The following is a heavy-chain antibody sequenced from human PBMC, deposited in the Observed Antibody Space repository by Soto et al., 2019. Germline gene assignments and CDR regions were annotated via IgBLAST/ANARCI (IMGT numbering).Heavy chain of an antibody. CDR3: ARDPGGTFPDY. J-gene: IGHJ4*02. CDR2: IYYSGST. D-gene: IGHD1-1*01. Sequence: QVQLQESGPGLVKPSETLSLTCTVSGGSISSYYWSWIRQPPGKGLEWIGYIYYSGSTNYNPSLKSRVTISVDTSKNQFSLKLSSVTAADTAVYYCARDPGGTFPDYWGQGTLVTVSS. CDR1: GGSISSYY. V-gene: IGHV4-59*01.